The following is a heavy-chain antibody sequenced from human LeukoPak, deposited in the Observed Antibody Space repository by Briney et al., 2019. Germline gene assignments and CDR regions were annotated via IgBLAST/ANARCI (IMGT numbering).Heavy chain of an antibody. J-gene: IGHJ4*02. V-gene: IGHV1-2*02. Sequence: ASVKVSCKASGYTFTGYYMHWVRQAPGQGLEWMGWVNFNDGGTNFAQKFQGRVTLTRDTSINTVYMELSSLGSDDTAEYYCARGLGSGWSTLDDWGQGTLVTVSS. CDR3: ARGLGSGWSTLDD. CDR1: GYTFTGYY. CDR2: VNFNDGGT. D-gene: IGHD6-19*01.